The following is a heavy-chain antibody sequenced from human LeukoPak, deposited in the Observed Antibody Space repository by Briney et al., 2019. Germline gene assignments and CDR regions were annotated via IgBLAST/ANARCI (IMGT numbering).Heavy chain of an antibody. CDR2: VYFSGDT. CDR1: GGSINSYY. Sequence: PSETLSLTCTVSGGSINSYYWSWIRQPLGKGLEWIGCVYFSGDTKYNPSLKSRVTISVDTSKNHFSLKLSSVTAADTAVYYCARSSFEYSSSGFLFDYWGQGTLVTVSS. V-gene: IGHV4-59*01. CDR3: ARSSFEYSSSGFLFDY. D-gene: IGHD6-6*01. J-gene: IGHJ4*02.